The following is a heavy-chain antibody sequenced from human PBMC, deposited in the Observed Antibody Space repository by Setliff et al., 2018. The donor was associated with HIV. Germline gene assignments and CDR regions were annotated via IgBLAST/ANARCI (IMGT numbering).Heavy chain of an antibody. J-gene: IGHJ4*01. CDR2: IDYSGSA. CDR3: AREGKTALVTKYFDY. D-gene: IGHD5-18*01. CDR1: SGSISSGTYY. V-gene: IGHV4-31*01. Sequence: SETLSLTCTVSSGSISSGTYYWSWIRQYPGKGLEWIGYIDYSGSAFYNPSLKSPITISRDTSKNQFSLKMNSVTAADTAVYYCAREGKTALVTKYFDYWGHGKLVTVSS.